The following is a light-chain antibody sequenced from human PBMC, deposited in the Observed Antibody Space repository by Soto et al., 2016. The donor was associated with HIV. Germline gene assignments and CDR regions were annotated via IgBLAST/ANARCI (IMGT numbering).Light chain of an antibody. CDR1: QGIENG. CDR2: AAS. CDR3: QQYNSYSPA. V-gene: IGKV1-17*01. Sequence: DIQMTQSPSSLSTSVGDRVTITCRASQGIENGLGWYQQKPGKAPKRLIYAASSLQSGVPLRFSGSGSGTEFTLTTSSLQPDDFATYYCQQYNSYSPAFGQGTKVEIK. J-gene: IGKJ1*01.